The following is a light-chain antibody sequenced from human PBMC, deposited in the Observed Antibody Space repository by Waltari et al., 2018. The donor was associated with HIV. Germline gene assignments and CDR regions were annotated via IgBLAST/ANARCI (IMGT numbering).Light chain of an antibody. Sequence: QAGLTQPPAVSQALGQTATLSCTGGDDDVGNEGAAWLQQYQGLPPKLLSYRHNKRASGISHKFSAARAGNTFFLTIAGLQPGEEADYYCSAWDGRLSAWVFGGGTKLTVL. CDR3: SAWDGRLSAWV. V-gene: IGLV10-54*04. CDR2: RHN. J-gene: IGLJ3*02. CDR1: DDDVGNEG.